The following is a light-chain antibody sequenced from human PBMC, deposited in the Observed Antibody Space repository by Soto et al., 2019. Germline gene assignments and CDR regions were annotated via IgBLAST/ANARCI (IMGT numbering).Light chain of an antibody. Sequence: QSALTQPASVSGSPGQSITISCTGTSSDVGGYNYVSWNQQHPGKAPKLMIYDVSNRPSGVSNRFSGSKSGNTASLTISGLQAEDEADYYCSSYTSSSTPYVFGTGTKLTVL. V-gene: IGLV2-14*01. CDR2: DVS. CDR3: SSYTSSSTPYV. J-gene: IGLJ1*01. CDR1: SSDVGGYNY.